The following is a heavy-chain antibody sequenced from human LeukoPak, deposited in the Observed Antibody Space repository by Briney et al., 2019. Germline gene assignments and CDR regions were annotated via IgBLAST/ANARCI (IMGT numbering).Heavy chain of an antibody. Sequence: PGGSLRLACQASEFTLSRFAMSWIRQPPGTGREWVSTLSGSGGATYYADSVKGRFTTSRDKSEDTLYLQMDNLRADDTAIYYCAKHLGSHSFLFYYMDVWGKGTSVIVSS. V-gene: IGHV3-23*01. CDR1: EFTLSRFA. CDR3: AKHLGSHSFLFYYMDV. D-gene: IGHD2-21*01. CDR2: LSGSGGAT. J-gene: IGHJ6*03.